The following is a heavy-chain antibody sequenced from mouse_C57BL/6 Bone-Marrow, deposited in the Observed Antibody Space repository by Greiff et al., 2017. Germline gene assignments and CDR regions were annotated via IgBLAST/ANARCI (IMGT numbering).Heavy chain of an antibody. CDR1: GFNIKDYY. CDR3: TRSLIYYGTNY. CDR2: IDPEDGET. D-gene: IGHD1-1*01. V-gene: IGHV14-2*01. Sequence: EVQRVESGAELVKPGASVKLSCTASGFNIKDYYIHWVKQRTEQGLEWIGRIDPEDGETKYAPKFQDKATITAATSSNTAYLQLSSLTSEDTAVYYCTRSLIYYGTNYWGQGTTLTVSS. J-gene: IGHJ2*01.